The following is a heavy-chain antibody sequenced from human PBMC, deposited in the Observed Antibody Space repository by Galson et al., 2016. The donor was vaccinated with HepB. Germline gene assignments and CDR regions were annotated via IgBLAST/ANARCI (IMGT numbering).Heavy chain of an antibody. V-gene: IGHV3-7*01. D-gene: IGHD3-10*01. J-gene: IGHJ6*02. Sequence: SLRLSCAASGFTFYKYWMTWVRQAPGKGLEWVANIKQDGSETYYVDSLKGRFTISRDNAKNSLYLQMDSLRAEDTAVYCCARDEMVRGYYGSGRSIYYYYYGMDVWGQGTTVTVSS. CDR3: ARDEMVRGYYGSGRSIYYYYYGMDV. CDR2: IKQDGSET. CDR1: GFTFYKYW.